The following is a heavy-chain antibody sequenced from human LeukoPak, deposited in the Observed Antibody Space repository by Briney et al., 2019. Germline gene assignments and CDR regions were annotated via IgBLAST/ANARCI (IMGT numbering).Heavy chain of an antibody. CDR2: IYYSGRT. J-gene: IGHJ4*02. CDR1: GGSISSSSYY. V-gene: IGHV4-39*07. Sequence: SETLSLTCTVSGGSISSSSYYWGWIRQPPGKGLEWIGSIYYSGRTYDNPSLKSRVTISVDTSKNHFSLKLSPVTAADAAVYYCASDANPYYFDYWGQGTLVTVSS. CDR3: ASDANPYYFDY.